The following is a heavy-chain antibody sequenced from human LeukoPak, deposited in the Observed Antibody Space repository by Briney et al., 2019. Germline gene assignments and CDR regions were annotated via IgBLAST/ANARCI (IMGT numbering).Heavy chain of an antibody. V-gene: IGHV3-66*02. CDR1: RFTVSSNY. J-gene: IGHJ3*02. CDR2: LYSGGST. D-gene: IGHD2-15*01. CDR3: AREPVVVVNYGASWGDAFDI. Sequence: GGSLRLSCAASRFTVSSNYMNWVRQAPGKGLEWVSILYSGGSTYYADSVKGRFTISRDNSKNTLYLQMNSLKTEDTAVYYCAREPVVVVNYGASWGDAFDIWGQGTMVTVSS.